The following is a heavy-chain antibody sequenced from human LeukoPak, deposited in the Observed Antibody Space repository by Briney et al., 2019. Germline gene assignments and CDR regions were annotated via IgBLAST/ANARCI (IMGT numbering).Heavy chain of an antibody. CDR1: GYTFTSYG. Sequence: ASVKVSCKASGYTFTSYGIGWVRQAPGQGLEWMGWISAYNGNTNYAQKLQGRVTMTTDTSTSTAYMELRSLRSDDTAVYYCAREDYGDYWFDPWGQGTLVTVSS. CDR2: ISAYNGNT. J-gene: IGHJ5*02. CDR3: AREDYGDYWFDP. D-gene: IGHD4-17*01. V-gene: IGHV1-18*01.